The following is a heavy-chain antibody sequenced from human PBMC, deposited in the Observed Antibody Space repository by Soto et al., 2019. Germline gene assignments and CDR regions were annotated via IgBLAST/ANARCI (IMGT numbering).Heavy chain of an antibody. J-gene: IGHJ4*02. D-gene: IGHD5-18*01. V-gene: IGHV3-30*18. CDR2: ISYDGSNK. CDR3: AKGPPLWSEYYFDY. Sequence: QVQLVESGGGVVQPGRSLRLSCAASGFTFSSYGMHWVRQAPGKGLEWVAVISYDGSNKYYADSVKGRFTISRDNSKNTLYLQMNSLRAEDTAVYYCAKGPPLWSEYYFDYWGQGTLVTVSS. CDR1: GFTFSSYG.